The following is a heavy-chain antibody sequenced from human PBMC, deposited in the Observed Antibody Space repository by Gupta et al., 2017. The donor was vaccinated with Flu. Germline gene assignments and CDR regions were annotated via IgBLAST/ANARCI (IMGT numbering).Heavy chain of an antibody. CDR2: TSYDGSNQ. V-gene: IGHV3-30*18. Sequence: QVQLVESGGGVVQSGRSLRLSCEAFVFILSGSGMHGVRQAPGKGLEWVAVTSYDGSNQFYGDTVKGRFTISRDNSKNTLYLQMNSLRPEDTAVYYCAKDRAETTPFYFYGIDVWGQGTTVTVS. CDR1: VFILSGSG. D-gene: IGHD2-15*01. J-gene: IGHJ6*02. CDR3: AKDRAETTPFYFYGIDV.